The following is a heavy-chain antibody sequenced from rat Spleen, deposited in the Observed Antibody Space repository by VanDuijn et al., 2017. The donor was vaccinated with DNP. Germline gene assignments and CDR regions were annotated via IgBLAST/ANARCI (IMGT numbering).Heavy chain of an antibody. CDR3: ARPDY. J-gene: IGHJ2*01. CDR1: KFTFSDYN. CDR2: INYDGSST. Sequence: EVQLVESGGGLVQPGRSLKLSCAASKFTFSDYNMAWVRQAPKKGLEWVATINYDGSSTSYRDSVKGRFTVSRNNAKNTLYLQMDSLRSEDTATYYCARPDYWGQGVMVTVSS. V-gene: IGHV5-7*01.